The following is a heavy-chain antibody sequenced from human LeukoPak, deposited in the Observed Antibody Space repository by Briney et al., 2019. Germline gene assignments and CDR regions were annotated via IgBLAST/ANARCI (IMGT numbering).Heavy chain of an antibody. J-gene: IGHJ4*02. Sequence: GGSLRLSCAASGFTFDDYAMHWVRQAPGKGLEWVSGISWNSENIAYADSVKGRFTISRDNAKNSLYLQMNSLRAEDMALYYCAKDHSSSWYYFDYWGQGTLVTVSS. D-gene: IGHD6-13*01. V-gene: IGHV3-9*03. CDR1: GFTFDDYA. CDR2: ISWNSENI. CDR3: AKDHSSSWYYFDY.